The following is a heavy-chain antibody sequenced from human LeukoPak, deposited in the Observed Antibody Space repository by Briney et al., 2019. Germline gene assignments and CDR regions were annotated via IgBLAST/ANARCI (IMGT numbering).Heavy chain of an antibody. V-gene: IGHV3-20*04. J-gene: IGHJ6*03. Sequence: GGSLRLSCAASGFTFDDYGMSWGRQAPGKGLEWVSGINWNGGNTGYADSVKGRFTISRDNVKNSLYLQMNSLRAEDTALYYCARAPGVRYYYYMDVWGKGTTVTVSS. CDR3: ARAPGVRYYYYMDV. D-gene: IGHD2-8*01. CDR1: GFTFDDYG. CDR2: INWNGGNT.